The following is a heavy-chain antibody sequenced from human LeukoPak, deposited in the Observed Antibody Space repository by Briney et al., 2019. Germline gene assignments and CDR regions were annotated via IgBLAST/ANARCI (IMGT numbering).Heavy chain of an antibody. CDR2: ISFDGSSK. V-gene: IGHV3-30*03. CDR1: GFTFSSYG. Sequence: PGGSLRLSCAASGFTFSSYGMHWVRQAPGKGLEWVAVISFDGSSKYYADSVKGRFTISRDNSKNTLDLQMNSLRAEDTAVYYCARGGSITIFGVVTFGGSNDYWGQGTLVTVSS. CDR3: ARGGSITIFGVVTFGGSNDY. D-gene: IGHD3-3*01. J-gene: IGHJ4*01.